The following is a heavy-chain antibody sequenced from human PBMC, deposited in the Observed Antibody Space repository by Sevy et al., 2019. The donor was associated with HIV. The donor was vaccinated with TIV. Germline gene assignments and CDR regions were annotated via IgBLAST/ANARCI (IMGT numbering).Heavy chain of an antibody. V-gene: IGHV4-59*01. Sequence: SETLSLTCTVSGGSISSYYWSWIRQSPGKGLEWIGYIYYSGSTNYNPSLKSRVTISVDTSKNQFSLKLSSVTAADTAVYYCARGGGGYSNYGSGAWFDPWGQGTLVTVSS. CDR2: IYYSGST. CDR1: GGSISSYY. J-gene: IGHJ5*02. D-gene: IGHD4-4*01. CDR3: ARGGGGYSNYGSGAWFDP.